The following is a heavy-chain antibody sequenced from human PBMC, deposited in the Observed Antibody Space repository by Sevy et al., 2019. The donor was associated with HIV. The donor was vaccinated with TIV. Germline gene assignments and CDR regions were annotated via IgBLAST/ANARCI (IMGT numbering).Heavy chain of an antibody. Sequence: ASVKVSCKASGYTFTNHFMHWVRQAPGQGLEWMGIINPSGGSTSYAQKFQGRVTMTRDTSTSTVYMDLSSRRSEDTAVYYCASTPDILTAFDYWGQGTLVTVSS. J-gene: IGHJ4*02. CDR1: GYTFTNHF. CDR3: ASTPDILTAFDY. CDR2: INPSGGST. D-gene: IGHD3-9*01. V-gene: IGHV1-46*03.